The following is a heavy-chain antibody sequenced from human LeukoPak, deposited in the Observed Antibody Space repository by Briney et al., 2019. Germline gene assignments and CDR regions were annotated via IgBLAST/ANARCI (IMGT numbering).Heavy chain of an antibody. CDR3: AREWLAGWFDP. J-gene: IGHJ5*02. D-gene: IGHD5-24*01. Sequence: SETLSLTCTVSGGSISSGGYYWSWTRQHPGKGLEWIGYIYYSGSTYYNPSLKSRVTISVDTSKNQFSLKLSSVTAADTAVYYCAREWLAGWFDPWGQGTLVTVSS. V-gene: IGHV4-31*03. CDR2: IYYSGST. CDR1: GGSISSGGYY.